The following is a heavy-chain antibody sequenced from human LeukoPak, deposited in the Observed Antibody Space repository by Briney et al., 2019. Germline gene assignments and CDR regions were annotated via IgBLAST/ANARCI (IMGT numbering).Heavy chain of an antibody. CDR2: IIPIFGTA. V-gene: IGHV1-69*05. J-gene: IGHJ3*02. CDR1: GGTFSSYA. D-gene: IGHD2-15*01. CDR3: ARDLTPVLRAFDI. Sequence: ASVKVSCKASGGTFSSYAISWVRQAPGQGLEWMGGIIPIFGTANYAQKFQGRVTITTDESTSTAYMELSSLRSEDTAVYYCARDLTPVLRAFDIWGQGPMVTVSS.